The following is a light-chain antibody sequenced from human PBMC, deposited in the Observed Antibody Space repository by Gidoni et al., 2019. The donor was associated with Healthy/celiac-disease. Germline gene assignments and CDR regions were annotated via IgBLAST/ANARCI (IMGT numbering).Light chain of an antibody. V-gene: IGKV3-20*01. CDR1: QSVSSSY. CDR2: GAS. J-gene: IGKJ2*04. CDR3: QQYGSSPMCS. Sequence: EIVLTQSPGTLSLSPGERATLSCRASQSVSSSYLAWYQQKPGQAPRLLIYGASSRATGIPDRFSGSESGTDFTLTISRLEPEDCAVYYCQQYGSSPMCSFGQGTKLEIK.